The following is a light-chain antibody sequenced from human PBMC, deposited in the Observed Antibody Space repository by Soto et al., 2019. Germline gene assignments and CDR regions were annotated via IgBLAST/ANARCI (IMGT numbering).Light chain of an antibody. CDR1: QSISXW. J-gene: IGKJ1*01. V-gene: IGKV1-5*01. Sequence: LQMTQSPSTLSASVGDRVTITCRASQSISXWLAWYQQKPGKAPKLLIYDASSLESGVPSRFSGSGSGTEFTLTISSLQPDDFATYYCQQYNSYWTFGHGTKVEIK. CDR3: QQYNSYWT. CDR2: DAS.